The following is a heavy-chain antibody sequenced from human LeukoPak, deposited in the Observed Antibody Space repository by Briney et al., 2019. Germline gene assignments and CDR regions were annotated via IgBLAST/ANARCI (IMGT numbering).Heavy chain of an antibody. CDR1: GGSISSTNYY. J-gene: IGHJ4*02. Sequence: KPSETLSLTCTVSGGSISSTNYYWDWIRQPPGKGLEWIGEINHSGSTNYNPSLKSRVTISVDTSKNQFSLKLSSVTAADTAVYYCARVRLLNSGSYPDYWGQGTLVTVSS. CDR3: ARVRLLNSGSYPDY. CDR2: INHSGST. D-gene: IGHD1-26*01. V-gene: IGHV4-39*07.